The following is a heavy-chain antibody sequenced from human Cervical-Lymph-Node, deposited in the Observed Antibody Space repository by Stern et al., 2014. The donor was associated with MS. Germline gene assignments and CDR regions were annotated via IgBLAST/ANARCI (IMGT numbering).Heavy chain of an antibody. V-gene: IGHV3-33*01. CDR2: IWYDGSNK. J-gene: IGHJ4*02. Sequence: VQLVESGGGVVQPGRSLRLSCAASGFTFSSYGMHWVRQAPGKGLEWGAGIWYDGSNKYYADSVKGRFTISRDNSKNTLYLQMNSLRAEDTAVYYCARGPPYYFDYWGQGTLVTVSS. CDR3: ARGPPYYFDY. CDR1: GFTFSSYG.